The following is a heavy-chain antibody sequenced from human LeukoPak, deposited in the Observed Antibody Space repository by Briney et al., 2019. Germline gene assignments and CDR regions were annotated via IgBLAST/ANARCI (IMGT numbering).Heavy chain of an antibody. CDR2: IKQDGSEK. J-gene: IGHJ4*02. D-gene: IGHD6-19*01. CDR3: ARGPSSAWSLGY. Sequence: GGSLRLSCAASGFAFSSYWMSWVRQAPGKGLDWVANIKQDGSEKYYVDSVKGRFTSSRDNAKNSLYLQMNSLRAEDPAIYYCARGPSSAWSLGYSGERTLLSVSS. CDR1: GFAFSSYW. V-gene: IGHV3-7*01.